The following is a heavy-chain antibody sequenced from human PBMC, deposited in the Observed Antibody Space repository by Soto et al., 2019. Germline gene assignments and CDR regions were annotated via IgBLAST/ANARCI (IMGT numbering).Heavy chain of an antibody. J-gene: IGHJ5*02. D-gene: IGHD4-17*01. CDR2: IYHSGST. CDR1: GGSISSSNW. CDR3: ARGPSTVTPSYNWFDP. V-gene: IGHV4-4*02. Sequence: SETLSLTCAVSGGSISSSNWWSWVRQPPGKRLEWIGEIYHSGSTNYNPSLKSRVTISVDKSKNQFSLKLSSVTAADTAVYYCARGPSTVTPSYNWFDPWGQGTLVTVSS.